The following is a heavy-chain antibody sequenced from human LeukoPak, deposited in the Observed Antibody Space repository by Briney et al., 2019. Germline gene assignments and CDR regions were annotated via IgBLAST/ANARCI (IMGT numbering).Heavy chain of an antibody. CDR1: GFTFSSYA. CDR3: AKEMFTHDDRDAFDI. CDR2: ISGSGGST. Sequence: PGGSLRLSCAASGFTFSSYAMSWVRQAPGKGLEGVSAISGSGGSTYYADSVKGRFTISRYNSKNTQYLQLNSLRAEDTAVYYCAKEMFTHDDRDAFDIWGQGTTVTVSS. D-gene: IGHD3-22*01. V-gene: IGHV3-23*01. J-gene: IGHJ3*02.